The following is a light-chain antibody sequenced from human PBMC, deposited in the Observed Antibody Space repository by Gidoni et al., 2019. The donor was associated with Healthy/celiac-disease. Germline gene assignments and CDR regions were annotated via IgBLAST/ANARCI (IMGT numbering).Light chain of an antibody. Sequence: QSVLTQPPSVSGAPGQRVTISCTGSSSNIGAGYDVYWYQQLPGTAPKLLIYGNSNRPSGVPDRFPGSKSGTSASLAITGLQAEDEADYYCQSYDSSLSGSVFGGGTKLTVL. CDR3: QSYDSSLSGSV. V-gene: IGLV1-40*01. CDR2: GNS. CDR1: SSNIGAGYD. J-gene: IGLJ3*02.